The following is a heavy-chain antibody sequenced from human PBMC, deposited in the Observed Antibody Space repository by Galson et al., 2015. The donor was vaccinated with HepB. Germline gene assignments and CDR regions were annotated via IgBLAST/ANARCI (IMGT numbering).Heavy chain of an antibody. J-gene: IGHJ4*02. D-gene: IGHD3-3*01. CDR1: GGSISSYY. V-gene: IGHV4-59*08. Sequence: ETLSLTCTVSGGSISSYYWSWIRQPPGKGLEWIGYIYYSGSTNYNPSLKSRVTISVDTSKNQFSLKLSSVTAADTAVYYCARHALNYDFWSGNPSPLDYWGQGTLVTVSS. CDR3: ARHALNYDFWSGNPSPLDY. CDR2: IYYSGST.